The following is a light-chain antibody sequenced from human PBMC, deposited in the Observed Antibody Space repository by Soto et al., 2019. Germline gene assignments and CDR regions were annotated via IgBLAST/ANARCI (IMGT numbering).Light chain of an antibody. CDR1: QTVSSSF. CDR2: AAS. CDR3: QQYDSSPRT. Sequence: ESVLSQSPGTLSLSPGERATLSCTASQTVSSSFLAWYQQTPGQAPRLLIYAASSRATGIPDRFSGSGSGTDFTLTISRLEPEDFAVYYCQQYDSSPRTFGQGTKVDI. V-gene: IGKV3-20*01. J-gene: IGKJ1*01.